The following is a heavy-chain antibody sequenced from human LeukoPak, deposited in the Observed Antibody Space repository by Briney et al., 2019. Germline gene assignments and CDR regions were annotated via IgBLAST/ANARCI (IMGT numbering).Heavy chain of an antibody. J-gene: IGHJ3*02. CDR2: ISISSNYI. D-gene: IGHD3-3*01. V-gene: IGHV3-21*01. CDR1: GFTFSRYS. CDR3: ARGSRFGVVGRDAFDI. Sequence: GGSLRLSCAASGFTFSRYSMNWVRQAPGKGLEGVSSISISSNYIYYADSVKGRFTISRDNAKNSLYLQVNSLRAEDTAVYYCARGSRFGVVGRDAFDIWGQGTVVTVSS.